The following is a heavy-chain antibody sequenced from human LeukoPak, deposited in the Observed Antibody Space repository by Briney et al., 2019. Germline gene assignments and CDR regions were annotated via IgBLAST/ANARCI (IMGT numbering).Heavy chain of an antibody. CDR3: AREGITMVRGTNYYYYYGMDV. CDR2: INPSGGST. Sequence: GASVKVSCKASGNTFTSYYMHWVRQAPGQGLEWMGIINPSGGSTSYAQKFQGRVTMTRDTSTSTVYMELSSLRSEDTAVYYCAREGITMVRGTNYYYYYGMDVWGKGTTVTVSS. V-gene: IGHV1-46*01. D-gene: IGHD3-10*01. CDR1: GNTFTSYY. J-gene: IGHJ6*04.